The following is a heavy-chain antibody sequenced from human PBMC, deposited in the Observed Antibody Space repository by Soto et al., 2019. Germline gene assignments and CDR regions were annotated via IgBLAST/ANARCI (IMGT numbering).Heavy chain of an antibody. J-gene: IGHJ5*02. CDR2: IYHSGST. V-gene: IGHV4-30-2*01. Sequence: QLQLQESGSGLVRPSQTLSLTCAVSGGSISSGGYSWNWIRQPPGQGLEWIGYIYHSGSTLYNPSLKSRVTISVDKSKNQSSLKLTSVTAADTAVYYCARDQLEGNSFDPWGQGTLVTV. D-gene: IGHD1-1*01. CDR1: GGSISSGGYS. CDR3: ARDQLEGNSFDP.